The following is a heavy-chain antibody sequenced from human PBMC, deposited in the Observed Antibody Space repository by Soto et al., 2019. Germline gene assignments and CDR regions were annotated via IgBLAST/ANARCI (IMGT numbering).Heavy chain of an antibody. CDR3: ARWAAGFDD. D-gene: IGHD6-13*01. CDR2: INPHSGGT. J-gene: IGHJ4*02. Sequence: GPSVKVSCKASGYTFTGYYMHWVRQAPGQGLEWMGWINPHSGGTNYAQKFQGWVTMTRDTSISTAYMELSRLRSEDTAIYYCARWAAGFDDWGQGTLVTVSS. CDR1: GYTFTGYY. V-gene: IGHV1-2*04.